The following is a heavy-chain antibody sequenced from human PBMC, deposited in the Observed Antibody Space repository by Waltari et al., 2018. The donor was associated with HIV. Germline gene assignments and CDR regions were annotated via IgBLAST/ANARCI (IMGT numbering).Heavy chain of an antibody. CDR3: AKDLAGSSL. CDR1: GFNFSSTG. CDR2: ISYNGKRT. J-gene: IGHJ4*02. V-gene: IGHV3-30*18. Sequence: VESGGGVVQPGGSLTLSCAGAGFNFSSTGMHWVRPSPGKGLEWVATISYNGKRTDYVDSVKGRFTISRDNSKHTVFLQMSSLRAEDTSVYYCAKDLAGSSLWGQGALVTVSS. D-gene: IGHD3-10*01.